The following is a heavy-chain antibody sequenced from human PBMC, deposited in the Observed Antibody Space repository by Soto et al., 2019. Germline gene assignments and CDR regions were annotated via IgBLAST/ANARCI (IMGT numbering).Heavy chain of an antibody. CDR2: LSGRGVST. Sequence: EVQLLESGGGLVQPGGSLRLSCAASGFTFSSYAMTWVRPAPGKGLEWVSALSGRGVSTYYGDSLKGRFTISRDTSKNTLYLQINSLRPEDTAVYYCAKGGGSNDYYDTSGYYLYYYYAMDVWGQGTTVTVSS. V-gene: IGHV3-23*01. CDR3: AKGGGSNDYYDTSGYYLYYYYAMDV. J-gene: IGHJ6*02. CDR1: GFTFSSYA. D-gene: IGHD3-22*01.